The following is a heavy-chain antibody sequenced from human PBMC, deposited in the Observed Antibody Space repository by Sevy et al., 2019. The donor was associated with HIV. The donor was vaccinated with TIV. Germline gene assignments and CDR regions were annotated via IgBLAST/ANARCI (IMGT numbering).Heavy chain of an antibody. V-gene: IGHV4-31*03. J-gene: IGHJ4*02. CDR1: GGSISSGGYY. CDR2: IYYSGST. D-gene: IGHD3-22*01. Sequence: SETLSLTYTVSGGSISSGGYYWSWIRQHPGKGLEWIGYIYYSGSTYYNPSLKSRVTISVDTSKNQFSLKLSSVTAADTAVYYCARDRYYYDSSGRTSPLGYFDYWGQGTLVTVSS. CDR3: ARDRYYYDSSGRTSPLGYFDY.